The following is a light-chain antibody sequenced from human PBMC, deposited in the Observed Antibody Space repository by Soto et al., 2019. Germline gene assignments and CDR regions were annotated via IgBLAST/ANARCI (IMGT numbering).Light chain of an antibody. CDR1: QTIHTF. Sequence: DIRLTQSPSSLSASVGDRVTIACRSSQTIHTFLNWYQHRPGKAPKLLISSASSLQSGVPSRFSGGGSGADFTLTITGLQPEDFATYYCQQSYSTPPPFGGGTRLEIK. CDR3: QQSYSTPPP. V-gene: IGKV1-39*01. J-gene: IGKJ4*01. CDR2: SAS.